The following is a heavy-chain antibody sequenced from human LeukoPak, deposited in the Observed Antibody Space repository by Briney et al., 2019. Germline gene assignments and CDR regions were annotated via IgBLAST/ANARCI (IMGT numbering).Heavy chain of an antibody. CDR3: AREFSD. CDR2: IYNSGST. Sequence: PSETLSLTCTVSGGSSSAYYYTWIRQPPGKGLEWIGLIYNSGSTNYNPSLKSRVIISADTSKNQFSLKLTSVTAADTAVYYCAREFSDWGQGTPVTVSS. J-gene: IGHJ4*02. D-gene: IGHD6-19*01. V-gene: IGHV4-59*01. CDR1: GGSSSAYY.